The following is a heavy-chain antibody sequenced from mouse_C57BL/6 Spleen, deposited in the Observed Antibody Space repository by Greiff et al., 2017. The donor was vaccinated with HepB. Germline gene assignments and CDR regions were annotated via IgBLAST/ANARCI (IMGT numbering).Heavy chain of an antibody. Sequence: QVQLQQSGPELVKPGASVKISCKASGYAFSSSWMNWVKQRPGKGLEWIGRIYPGDGDTNYNGKFKGKATLTADKSSSTAYMQLSGLTSEDSAVYFCARSSAVYAMDYWGQGTSVTVSS. V-gene: IGHV1-82*01. CDR3: ARSSAVYAMDY. J-gene: IGHJ4*01. CDR1: GYAFSSSW. D-gene: IGHD6-1*01. CDR2: IYPGDGDT.